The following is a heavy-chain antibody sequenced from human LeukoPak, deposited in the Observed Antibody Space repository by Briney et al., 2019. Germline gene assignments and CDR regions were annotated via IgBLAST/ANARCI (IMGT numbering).Heavy chain of an antibody. Sequence: GGSLRLSCAASGFTFSSYWMSWVRQAPGKGLEWVSYISSSSTTIYFADSVKGRSTISRDNAKNSLYLQMNSLRDEDTAVYYCARRMGGELVAFDIWGQGTMVTVSS. CDR3: ARRMGGELVAFDI. D-gene: IGHD1-7*01. CDR1: GFTFSSYW. J-gene: IGHJ3*02. CDR2: ISSSSTTI. V-gene: IGHV3-48*02.